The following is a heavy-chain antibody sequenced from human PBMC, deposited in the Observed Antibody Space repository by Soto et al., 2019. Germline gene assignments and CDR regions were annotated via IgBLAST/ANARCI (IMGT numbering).Heavy chain of an antibody. J-gene: IGHJ6*02. V-gene: IGHV3-30-3*01. Sequence: QVHLVESGGGVAQPGRSLRLSCVASGFTFDTYGIHWVRQAPGKGLQWVALISYEGSNTYYADSVRGRFTISRDNSKNTLYLQINALRPEDTGVYYCARVTPGNNLYYFSGLDVWGRGTSVTVSS. CDR2: ISYEGSNT. CDR3: ARVTPGNNLYYFSGLDV. D-gene: IGHD1-1*01. CDR1: GFTFDTYG.